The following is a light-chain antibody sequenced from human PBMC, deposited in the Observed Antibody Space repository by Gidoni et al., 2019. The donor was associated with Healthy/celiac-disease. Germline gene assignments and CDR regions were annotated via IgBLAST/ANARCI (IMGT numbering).Light chain of an antibody. Sequence: QSVLTQPPSVSGAPGPRVTISCTGRSSNIGAGYDVHWYQQPPGTAPKLLIYGNSNRPSGVPDRFSGSKSGTSASLAITGLQAEDEADYYCQSYDSSLSGSGVFGGGTKLTVL. CDR1: SSNIGAGYD. CDR3: QSYDSSLSGSGV. CDR2: GNS. V-gene: IGLV1-40*01. J-gene: IGLJ3*02.